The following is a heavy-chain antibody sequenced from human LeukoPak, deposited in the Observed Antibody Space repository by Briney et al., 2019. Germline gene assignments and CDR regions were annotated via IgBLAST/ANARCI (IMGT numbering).Heavy chain of an antibody. D-gene: IGHD5-12*01. CDR2: INPNSGKT. CDR1: GYTFTISD. Sequence: VASVKVSCKASGYTFTISDINWFRQAPGQGPEWVGWINPNSGKTGYAQKFQGRVTISRDTSISTAYMELSSLRPEDTAVYYCARHKVAYFDLWGRGTLVTVSS. J-gene: IGHJ2*01. V-gene: IGHV1-8*03. CDR3: ARHKVAYFDL.